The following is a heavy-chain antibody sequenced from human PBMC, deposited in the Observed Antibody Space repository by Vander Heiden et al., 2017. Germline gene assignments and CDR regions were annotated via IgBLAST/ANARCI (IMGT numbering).Heavy chain of an antibody. D-gene: IGHD3-9*01. CDR1: GFTFSSYG. V-gene: IGHV3-30*18. CDR3: AKGMYYDILTGYSDYYGMDV. J-gene: IGHJ6*02. Sequence: QVQLVESGGGVVQPGRSLRLSCAASGFTFSSYGMHWVSQAPGKGLEWVAVISYDGSNKYYADSVKGRFTISRDNSKNTLYLQMNSLRAEDTAVYYCAKGMYYDILTGYSDYYGMDVWGQGTTVTVSS. CDR2: ISYDGSNK.